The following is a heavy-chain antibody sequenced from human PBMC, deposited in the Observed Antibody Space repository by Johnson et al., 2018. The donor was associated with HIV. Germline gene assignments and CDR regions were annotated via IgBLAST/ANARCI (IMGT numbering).Heavy chain of an antibody. CDR1: GFTFSSYA. Sequence: QVQLVESGGGLVQPGGSLRLSCAASGFTFSSYAMHWVRQAPGKGLEWVAVISYDGSNKYYADSVKGRFNISRDNSRNTLYLQMNSLRAEDTAVYYCASSYSESDAFDIWGQGTMVTVSS. J-gene: IGHJ3*02. CDR3: ASSYSESDAFDI. V-gene: IGHV3-30*04. CDR2: ISYDGSNK. D-gene: IGHD3-10*01.